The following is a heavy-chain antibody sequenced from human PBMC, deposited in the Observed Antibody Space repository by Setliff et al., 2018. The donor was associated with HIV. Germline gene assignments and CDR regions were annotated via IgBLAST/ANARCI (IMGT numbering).Heavy chain of an antibody. V-gene: IGHV1-2*06. Sequence: ASVKVSCKPSGYTFTDYYMHWVRQAPGQGLEWMGRINPNSGGTYYAQRFQGRVTMTRDTSINAAFMELTRLRSDDTAVYYCAVLGPVIAGHSYGGPYFFDYWGRGTLVTVSS. D-gene: IGHD5-18*01. CDR1: GYTFTDYY. J-gene: IGHJ4*02. CDR2: INPNSGGT. CDR3: AVLGPVIAGHSYGGPYFFDY.